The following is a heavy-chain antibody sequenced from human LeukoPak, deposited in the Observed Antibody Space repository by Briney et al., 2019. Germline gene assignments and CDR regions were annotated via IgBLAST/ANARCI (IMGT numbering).Heavy chain of an antibody. CDR3: ERDHGVVIVYFDY. CDR1: DDSITMYY. Sequence: SETLSLTCSVSDDSITMYYWTWIRQPPGEGLEWIGYVDHTGSTNFNPSLNGRVSISRDTTKNLFSLRLRSVTAADTAVYYCERDHGVVIVYFDYWGQGTLVTVSS. CDR2: VDHTGST. J-gene: IGHJ4*02. V-gene: IGHV4-4*08. D-gene: IGHD3-3*01.